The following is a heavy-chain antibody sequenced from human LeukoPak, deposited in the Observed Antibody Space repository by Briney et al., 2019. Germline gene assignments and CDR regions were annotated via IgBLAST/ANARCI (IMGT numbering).Heavy chain of an antibody. J-gene: IGHJ6*03. Sequence: PGRSLRLSCAASGFTFSSYSMNWVRQAPGKGLEWVSSISSSSSYIYYADSVKGRFTISRDNAKNSLYLQMNSLRAEDTAVYYCARDGIVGATTGEYYYYMDVWGKGTTVTVSS. V-gene: IGHV3-21*01. CDR2: ISSSSSYI. CDR1: GFTFSSYS. CDR3: ARDGIVGATTGEYYYYMDV. D-gene: IGHD1-26*01.